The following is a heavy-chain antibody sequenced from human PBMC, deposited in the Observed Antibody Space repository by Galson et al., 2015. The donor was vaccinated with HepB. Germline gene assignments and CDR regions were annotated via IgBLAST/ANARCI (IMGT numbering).Heavy chain of an antibody. V-gene: IGHV1-69*10. CDR2: IIPILGTA. J-gene: IGHJ6*03. CDR3: ASVEPQHLYSGYDSYYYYYYMDV. D-gene: IGHD5-12*01. Sequence: SVKVSCKASGGTFSSYAISWVRQAPGQGLEWMGGIIPILGTANYAQKFQGRVTITADKSTSTAYMELSSLRSEDTAVYYCASVEPQHLYSGYDSYYYYYYMDVWGKGTPVTVSS. CDR1: GGTFSSYA.